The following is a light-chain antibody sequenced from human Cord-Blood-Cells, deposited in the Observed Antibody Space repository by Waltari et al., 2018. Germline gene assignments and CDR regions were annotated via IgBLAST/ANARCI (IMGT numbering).Light chain of an antibody. V-gene: IGKV2-28*01. CDR2: LGS. Sequence: DIVMTQSPLSLPVTPGAPASISCRSSQSLLHSNGYNYLDWYLQKPGQSPQLLIYLGSNRASGVPDRFRGSGSGTDFTLKISRVEAEDVGVYYCMQALQTPTFGGGTKVEIK. CDR1: QSLLHSNGYNY. CDR3: MQALQTPT. J-gene: IGKJ4*01.